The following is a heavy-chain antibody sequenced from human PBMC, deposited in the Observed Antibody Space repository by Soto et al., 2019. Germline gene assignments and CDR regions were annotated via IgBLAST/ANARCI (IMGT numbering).Heavy chain of an antibody. J-gene: IGHJ4*02. D-gene: IGHD3-22*01. Sequence: SETLSLTCAVSGYSISSGYYWGWIRQPPGKGLQWIGNMYQSGSTYYNPSLKSRVTISIDTSKNQFSLKLSSVTAADKAVYYCARVSYFDGGGFYYYFDYWGQGIMVTVYS. CDR2: MYQSGST. CDR1: GYSISSGYY. CDR3: ARVSYFDGGGFYYYFDY. V-gene: IGHV4-38-2*01.